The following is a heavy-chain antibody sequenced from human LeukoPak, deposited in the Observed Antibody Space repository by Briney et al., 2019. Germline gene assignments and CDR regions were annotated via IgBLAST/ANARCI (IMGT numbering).Heavy chain of an antibody. Sequence: GASVKVSCKASGGTFSSYAISWVRQASGQGLEWMGGIIPIFGTANYAQKFQGRVTITADESTSTAYMELSSLRSEDTAVYYCARDLGRSGRFNYGMDVWGQGTTVTVSS. CDR1: GGTFSSYA. CDR3: ARDLGRSGRFNYGMDV. D-gene: IGHD3-16*02. CDR2: IIPIFGTA. J-gene: IGHJ6*02. V-gene: IGHV1-69*13.